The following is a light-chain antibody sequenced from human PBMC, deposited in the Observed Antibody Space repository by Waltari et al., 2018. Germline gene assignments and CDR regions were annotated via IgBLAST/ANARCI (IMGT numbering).Light chain of an antibody. CDR1: QNIRSNC. V-gene: IGKV3-20*01. J-gene: IGKJ3*01. Sequence: EIVLTQSPGTLSLSPGERATLSCRASQNIRSNCLAWYQQKPGRAPRPLIYDASTRATGIPDRFSGSGSGTDFTLTISRLEPEDFAVYYCQQYGSSPFIFGPGTKVDIK. CDR2: DAS. CDR3: QQYGSSPFI.